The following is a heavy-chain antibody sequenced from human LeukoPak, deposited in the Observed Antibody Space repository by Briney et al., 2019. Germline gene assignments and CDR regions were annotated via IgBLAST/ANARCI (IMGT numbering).Heavy chain of an antibody. J-gene: IGHJ4*02. CDR1: GYTFTSYD. CDR3: ATISSGRHSDEY. Sequence: GASVKVSCKASGYTFTSYDINWVRQATGQGLECMGWMNPNSGYTGYAQKFQGRVTMTRNTSINTAYMELSNLRSEDTAVYYCATISSGRHSDEYWGQGTLVTVSS. CDR2: MNPNSGYT. V-gene: IGHV1-8*01. D-gene: IGHD6-19*01.